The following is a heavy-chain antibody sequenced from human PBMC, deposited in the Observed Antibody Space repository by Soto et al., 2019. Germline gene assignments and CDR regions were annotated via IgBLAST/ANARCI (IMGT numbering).Heavy chain of an antibody. CDR2: INAGNGNT. V-gene: IGHV1-3*01. CDR1: GYTFTSYA. Sequence: QVQLVQSGAEVKKPGASVKVSCKASGYTFTSYAMHWVRQAPGQRLEWMGWINAGNGNTTYSQKFQGRVTITKDTSASTVYIELSSLRSEDTAVYYCASGLGLYYFDYWGQGTLVTVSS. CDR3: ASGLGLYYFDY. J-gene: IGHJ4*02. D-gene: IGHD1-26*01.